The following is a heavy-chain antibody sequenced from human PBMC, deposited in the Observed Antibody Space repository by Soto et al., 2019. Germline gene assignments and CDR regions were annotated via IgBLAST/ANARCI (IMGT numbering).Heavy chain of an antibody. D-gene: IGHD3-22*01. V-gene: IGHV3-23*01. CDR3: AKDRYLDHDSRGYLFDN. J-gene: IGHJ4*02. Sequence: EVQLLESGGDLIQPGGSLRLSCAASGFTFNIYAMTWVRQAPGQGLEWVSAISRYGDITYYADSVEGRFSISRDNSKNTLYLQMNSLRAEYTAVYYCAKDRYLDHDSRGYLFDNWGQGNLVTVSS. CDR1: GFTFNIYA. CDR2: ISRYGDIT.